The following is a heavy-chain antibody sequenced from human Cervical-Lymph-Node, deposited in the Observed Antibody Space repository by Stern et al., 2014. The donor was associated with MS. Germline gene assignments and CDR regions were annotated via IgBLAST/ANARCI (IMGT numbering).Heavy chain of an antibody. V-gene: IGHV3-33*01. J-gene: IGHJ4*02. CDR1: GFSFSRYA. D-gene: IGHD6-13*01. Sequence: VQLVQSGGGVVQPGRSLRLSCAASGFSFSRYAMHWVRQAPGNGLEWVALIWYDGSNPYYADSVTGRFTISRDNFKNTLYLQMNSLRAEDTAVYYCASAYSSSHYYFDYWGQGTLVTVSS. CDR2: IWYDGSNP. CDR3: ASAYSSSHYYFDY.